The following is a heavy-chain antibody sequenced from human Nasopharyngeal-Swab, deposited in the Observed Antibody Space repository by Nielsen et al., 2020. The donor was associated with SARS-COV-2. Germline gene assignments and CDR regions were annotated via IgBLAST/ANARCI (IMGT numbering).Heavy chain of an antibody. CDR2: ISAYNGNT. Sequence: ASVKVSCKASGYTFTSYGISWVRQAPGQGLEWMGWISAYNGNTNYAQKLQGRVTMTTDTSTSTAYMELRSLRSDDTAVYHCARVSNVEYSSMTYYYYGMDVWGQGTTVTVSS. CDR3: ARVSNVEYSSMTYYYYGMDV. D-gene: IGHD6-6*01. J-gene: IGHJ6*02. V-gene: IGHV1-18*04. CDR1: GYTFTSYG.